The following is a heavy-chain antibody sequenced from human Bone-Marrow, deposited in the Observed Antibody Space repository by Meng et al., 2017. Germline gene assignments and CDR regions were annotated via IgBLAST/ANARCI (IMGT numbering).Heavy chain of an antibody. CDR2: ISSSGSTI. CDR3: ARAIKKGMYGYCSGGSCYTLGLDY. V-gene: IGHV3-11*01. D-gene: IGHD2-15*01. Sequence: GESLKISCAASGCTFSDYYMSWIRQAPGKGLEWVSYISSSGSTIYYADSVKGRFTISRDNAKNSLYLQMNSLRAEDTAVYYCARAIKKGMYGYCSGGSCYTLGLDYWGQGTLVTVSS. J-gene: IGHJ4*02. CDR1: GCTFSDYY.